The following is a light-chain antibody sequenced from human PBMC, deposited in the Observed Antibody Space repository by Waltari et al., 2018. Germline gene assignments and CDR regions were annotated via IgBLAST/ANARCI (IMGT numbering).Light chain of an antibody. Sequence: DIRMTQSPSSLSASVGDRVTITCRASQNINNYLNWYQQKPGKAPKLLIYAASTLQRGVPSRFSGSGSGTDFTLTIRSLQPEDFATYYCQQSSSSPWYTFGQGTKLEI. CDR2: AAS. V-gene: IGKV1-39*01. CDR1: QNINNY. CDR3: QQSSSSPWYT. J-gene: IGKJ2*01.